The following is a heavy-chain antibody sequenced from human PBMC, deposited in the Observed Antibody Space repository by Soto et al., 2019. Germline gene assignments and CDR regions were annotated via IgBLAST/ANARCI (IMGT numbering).Heavy chain of an antibody. D-gene: IGHD3-3*01. CDR3: ARFQHIDFWQYYYGMDV. V-gene: IGHV4-34*01. CDR2: INHSGST. CDR1: GGSFSGYY. Sequence: PSETLSLTCAVYGGSFSGYYWSWIRQPPGKGLEWIGEINHSGSTNYNPSLKSRVTISVDTSKNQFSLKLSSVTAADTAVYYCARFQHIDFWQYYYGMDVWGQGTTVTVSS. J-gene: IGHJ6*02.